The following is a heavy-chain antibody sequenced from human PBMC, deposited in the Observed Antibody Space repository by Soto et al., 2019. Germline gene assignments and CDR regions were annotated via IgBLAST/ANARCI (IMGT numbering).Heavy chain of an antibody. J-gene: IGHJ2*01. Sequence: QVQLVQSGAEVKKPGASVKVSCKASGYTFTSYGISWVRQAPGQGLEWMGWISAYNGNTNYAQKLQGRVTMTTDTSTSTAYMELRSLRSDDTAVYYCAREGDYGDYEAPLRMDWYFDLWGRGTLVTVSS. V-gene: IGHV1-18*01. CDR1: GYTFTSYG. CDR3: AREGDYGDYEAPLRMDWYFDL. CDR2: ISAYNGNT. D-gene: IGHD4-17*01.